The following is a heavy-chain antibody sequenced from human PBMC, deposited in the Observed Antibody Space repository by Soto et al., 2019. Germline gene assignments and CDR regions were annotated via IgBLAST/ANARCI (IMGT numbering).Heavy chain of an antibody. V-gene: IGHV4-59*01. CDR1: GGSISSYY. Sequence: SGTLSLTCTVSGGSISSYYWSWIRQPPGKGLEWIGYIYYSGSTNYNPSLKSRVTISVDTSKNQFSLKLSSVTAADTAVYYCGRDYDGSGSPPMGYWGQGTLVTVSS. CDR3: GRDYDGSGSPPMGY. D-gene: IGHD3-10*01. J-gene: IGHJ4*02. CDR2: IYYSGST.